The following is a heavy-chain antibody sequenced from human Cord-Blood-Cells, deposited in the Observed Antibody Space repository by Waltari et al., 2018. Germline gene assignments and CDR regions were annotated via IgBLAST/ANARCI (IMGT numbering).Heavy chain of an antibody. Sequence: QVQLQQWGAGLLKPSENLSPPCAVYGGSFSGYYWCWIRQPPGKGLEWLGEINHRGSTNYNPSLKSRVTISVDTSKNQFAVKLSSLTAADMAVYYCASRTQAFDYWGQGTLVTVSS. V-gene: IGHV4-34*01. J-gene: IGHJ4*02. CDR1: GGSFSGYY. CDR3: ASRTQAFDY. CDR2: INHRGST.